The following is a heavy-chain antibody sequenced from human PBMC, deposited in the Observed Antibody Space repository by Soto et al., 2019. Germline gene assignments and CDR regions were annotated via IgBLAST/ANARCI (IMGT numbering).Heavy chain of an antibody. D-gene: IGHD5-18*01. CDR2: IYHSGST. V-gene: IGHV4-59*01. J-gene: IGHJ4*02. CDR3: AKNVDTATAYDY. CDR1: GGSIDSYY. Sequence: PSETLSLTCTVSGGSIDSYYWSWIRQRPGKGLEWIGYIYHSGSTDYNPSLNSRVTISVATSKKQFSLNLTSVTAADTAVYYWAKNVDTATAYDYWGQGALVTVSS.